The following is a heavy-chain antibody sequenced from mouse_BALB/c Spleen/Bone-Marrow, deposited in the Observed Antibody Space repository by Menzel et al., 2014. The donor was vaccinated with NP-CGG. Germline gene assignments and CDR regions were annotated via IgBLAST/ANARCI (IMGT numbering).Heavy chain of an antibody. CDR2: ILPGSGST. CDR3: AREFAY. CDR1: GYTFSSYW. Sequence: QVQLQQSGAELMKPGASVKISCKATGYTFSSYWIEWVRQRPGHGLEWIGEILPGSGSTNYNEKFKGKATFTADTSSNTAYMQLSSLTSEDSAVYYRAREFAYWGQGTLVTVSA. J-gene: IGHJ3*01. V-gene: IGHV1-9*01.